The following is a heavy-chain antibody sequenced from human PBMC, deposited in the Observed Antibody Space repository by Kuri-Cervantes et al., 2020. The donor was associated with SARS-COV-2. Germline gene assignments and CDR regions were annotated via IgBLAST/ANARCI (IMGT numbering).Heavy chain of an antibody. D-gene: IGHD1-26*01. J-gene: IGHJ4*02. CDR3: ARDNILFSGSGFDY. CDR1: GGSISSGGYY. V-gene: IGHV4-31*03. Sequence: SETLSLTCTVSGGSISSGGYYWSWIRQNPGRGLEWIGYIYYSGSTYYNPSLKSRVTISVDASKNQFSLKLTSVTAADTAVYYCARDNILFSGSGFDYWGQGTLVTVSS. CDR2: IYYSGST.